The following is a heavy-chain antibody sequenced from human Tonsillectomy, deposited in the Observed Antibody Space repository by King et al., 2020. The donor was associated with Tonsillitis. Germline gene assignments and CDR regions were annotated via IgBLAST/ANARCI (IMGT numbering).Heavy chain of an antibody. CDR1: GYSFTSYW. D-gene: IGHD1-26*01. V-gene: IGHV5-51*01. CDR3: ARQGWWSGSYFWAFDI. J-gene: IGHJ3*02. CDR2: IYPGDSDT. Sequence: QLVQSGAEVKKPGESLKISCKGSGYSFTSYWIVWVRQMPGKGLELMGIIYPGDSDTRYSPSFQGQVTISADKSISTAYLQWSSLKASDTAMYYCARQGWWSGSYFWAFDIWGQGTMVTVSS.